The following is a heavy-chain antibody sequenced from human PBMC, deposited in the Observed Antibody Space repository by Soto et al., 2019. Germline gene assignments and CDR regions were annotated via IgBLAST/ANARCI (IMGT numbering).Heavy chain of an antibody. Sequence: EVQLVESGGGLVKPGGYLRLSCAASGFTFRSFTMNWVRQAPGKGLEWVSTISSNSAYIYYTDALRGRFTISRDNAKNSMYLQMNSLRAEDTSGYYCAGDASRDSRARGWFATWGRRTLVTVSS. J-gene: IGHJ5*02. CDR3: AGDASRDSRARGWFAT. D-gene: IGHD3-10*01. CDR1: GFTFRSFT. CDR2: ISSNSAYI. V-gene: IGHV3-21*02.